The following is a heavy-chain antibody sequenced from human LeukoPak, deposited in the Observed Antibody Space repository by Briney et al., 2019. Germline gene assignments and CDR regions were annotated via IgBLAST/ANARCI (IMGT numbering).Heavy chain of an antibody. CDR3: ARIMVRGGIEDYGMDV. J-gene: IGHJ6*04. Sequence: GGSLRLSCAASGFTFSDYYMSWIRQAPGKGLEWVSYISSSGITIYYSDSVKGRFTISRDNAKNSLYLQMNSLRAEDTAVYYCARIMVRGGIEDYGMDVWGKGTTVTVSS. D-gene: IGHD3-10*01. CDR2: ISSSGITI. CDR1: GFTFSDYY. V-gene: IGHV3-11*01.